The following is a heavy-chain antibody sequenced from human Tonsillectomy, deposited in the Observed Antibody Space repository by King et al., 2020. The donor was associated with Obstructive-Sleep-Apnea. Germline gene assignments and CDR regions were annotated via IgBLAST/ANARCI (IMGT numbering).Heavy chain of an antibody. CDR1: GYTFTSYT. CDR2: NKTNTGNQ. Sequence: VQLVESGSELKKPGASVKVSCKASGYTFTSYTMNWVRQAPGQGLEWVGWNKTNTGNQTFGPVFTGRFVFSLDTSVSTAYLQVSSLKAEDTAVYYCASSYGSGSPRPFDYWGQGTLVTVSS. CDR3: ASSYGSGSPRPFDY. D-gene: IGHD3-10*01. J-gene: IGHJ4*02. V-gene: IGHV7-4-1*02.